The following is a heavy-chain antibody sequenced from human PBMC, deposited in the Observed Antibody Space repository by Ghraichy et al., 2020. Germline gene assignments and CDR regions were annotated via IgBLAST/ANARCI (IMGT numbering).Heavy chain of an antibody. J-gene: IGHJ4*02. CDR1: GLTFSDFT. D-gene: IGHD3-10*01. V-gene: IGHV3-69-1*01. CDR3: AASGVINDY. CDR2: ISTSSTI. Sequence: SCVASGLTFSDFTMNWVRQAPGKGLEWVSSISTSSTIHYTDSVKGRFTISRDNDKNTVYLQMNSLRDEDTAVYYCAASGVINDYWGQGTLVTVSS.